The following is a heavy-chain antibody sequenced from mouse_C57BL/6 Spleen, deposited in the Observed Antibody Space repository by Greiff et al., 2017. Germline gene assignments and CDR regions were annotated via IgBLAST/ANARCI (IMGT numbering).Heavy chain of an antibody. Sequence: LVESGAELVRPGASVTLSCKASGYTFTDYEMHWVKQTPVHGLEWIGAIDPETGGTAYNQKFKGKAILTADKSSSPAYMELRSLTSEDSAVYYSTRGLHSFDVWGTGTTVTVSS. J-gene: IGHJ1*03. CDR2: IDPETGGT. V-gene: IGHV1-15*01. CDR1: GYTFTDYE. CDR3: TRGLHSFDV. D-gene: IGHD2-10*01.